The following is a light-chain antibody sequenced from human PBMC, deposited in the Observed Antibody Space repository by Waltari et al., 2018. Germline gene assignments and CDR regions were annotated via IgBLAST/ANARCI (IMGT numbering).Light chain of an antibody. V-gene: IGLV3-1*01. CDR1: KLGDKY. CDR3: QAWDSSTGV. Sequence: SYELTQPPSVSVSPGPTASITCSGDKLGDKYACWYQQKSGQSPVVVIYQDRKRPSGIPERFSGSKSGNTATLTISGTQAMDEADYYCQAWDSSTGVFGGGTKLTVL. J-gene: IGLJ2*01. CDR2: QDR.